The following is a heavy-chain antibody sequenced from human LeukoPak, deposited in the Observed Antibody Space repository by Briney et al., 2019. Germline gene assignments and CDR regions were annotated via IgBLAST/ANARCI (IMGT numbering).Heavy chain of an antibody. CDR2: INPNSGGT. Sequence: ASVKVSCKASGYTFTGYYMHWVQQAPGQGLEWMGWINPNSGGTNYAQKFQGRVTMTRDTSISTAYMELSRLRSDDTAVYYCARIGGTKVRPRGDYWGQGTLVTVSS. D-gene: IGHD1-7*01. J-gene: IGHJ4*02. CDR1: GYTFTGYY. V-gene: IGHV1-2*02. CDR3: ARIGGTKVRPRGDY.